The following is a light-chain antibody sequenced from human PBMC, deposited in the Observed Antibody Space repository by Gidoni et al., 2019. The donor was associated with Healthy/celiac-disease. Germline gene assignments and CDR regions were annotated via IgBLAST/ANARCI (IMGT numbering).Light chain of an antibody. J-gene: IGKJ2*01. Sequence: DIQITQSPSSLSASVGDRVTITCRASQSISSYLNWYQQKPGKAPKLLIYAASSLHSGVPSRFSGSGSGTDFTLTISSLQPEDFATYYCQQSYSTPRTFGQGTKLEIK. V-gene: IGKV1-39*01. CDR1: QSISSY. CDR2: AAS. CDR3: QQSYSTPRT.